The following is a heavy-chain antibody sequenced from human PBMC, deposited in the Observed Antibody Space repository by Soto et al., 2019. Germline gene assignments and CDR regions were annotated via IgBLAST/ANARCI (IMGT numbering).Heavy chain of an antibody. J-gene: IGHJ4*02. V-gene: IGHV1-69*04. Sequence: ASVKVSCKASGYTFTSYGISWVRQAPGQGLEWMGRIIPILGIANYAQKFQGRVTITADKSTSTAYMELSSLRSEDTAVYYCARGGYCSSTSCPDYFDYWGQGTLVTVSS. CDR1: GYTFTSYG. D-gene: IGHD2-2*01. CDR2: IIPILGIA. CDR3: ARGGYCSSTSCPDYFDY.